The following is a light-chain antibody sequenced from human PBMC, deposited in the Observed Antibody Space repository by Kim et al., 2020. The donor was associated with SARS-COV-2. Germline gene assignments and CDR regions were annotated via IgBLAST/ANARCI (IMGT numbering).Light chain of an antibody. CDR1: SLSSYY. V-gene: IGLV3-19*01. CDR2: EKN. J-gene: IGLJ3*02. Sequence: AMGQTVRITCQGDSLSSYYACLYHQRPGQAPVLVSYEKNNRSSGIPDRFSGSRSGNTASLTITGAQAEDEADYYCNSRESGVNHVVFGGGTQLTVL. CDR3: NSRESGVNHVV.